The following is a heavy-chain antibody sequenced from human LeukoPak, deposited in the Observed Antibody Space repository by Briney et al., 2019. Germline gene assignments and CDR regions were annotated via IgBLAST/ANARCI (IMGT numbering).Heavy chain of an antibody. J-gene: IGHJ4*02. CDR2: ISGDNGHT. CDR1: GYTFTNYG. Sequence: ASVKVSCKASGYTFTNYGFTWVRQAPGQGLEWMGWISGDNGHTNYAQNFQGRVTMTAETSTSTAYMELRSLRSDDTAVYHCARAGYSSGGSWYPGAFDYWGQGTLVTVSS. D-gene: IGHD2-15*01. CDR3: ARAGYSSGGSWYPGAFDY. V-gene: IGHV1-18*01.